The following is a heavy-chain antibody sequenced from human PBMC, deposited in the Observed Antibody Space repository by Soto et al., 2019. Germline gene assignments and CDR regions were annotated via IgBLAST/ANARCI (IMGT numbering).Heavy chain of an antibody. J-gene: IGHJ4*02. V-gene: IGHV1-69*01. CDR3: AGLGHPGH. CDR2: VIPILGTA. Sequence: QVQLVQSGAEVKKPGSSVKVSCTASGGSLRNSVISWVRQAPAQRLEWMGGVIPILGTANYAQKFQGRVTMTADEATRTAYMDLSSLSADDTAVYYCAGLGHPGHWGPGTLVIVSS. CDR1: GGSLRNSV.